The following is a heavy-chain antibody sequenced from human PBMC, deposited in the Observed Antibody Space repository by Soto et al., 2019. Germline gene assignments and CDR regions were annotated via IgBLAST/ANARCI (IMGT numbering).Heavy chain of an antibody. CDR2: INPDGSEK. J-gene: IGHJ4*02. Sequence: EVQLVESGGGLVQPGGSLRLSCAASRFTFSNYWMSWVRQAPGRRLEWVANINPDGSEKYYVDSLKGRFTISRDNAKSSLFLQMNSLRAEDTAVYYCVLTTWSKFDYWGQGTLVTVSS. V-gene: IGHV3-7*01. CDR3: VLTTWSKFDY. D-gene: IGHD3-3*01. CDR1: RFTFSNYW.